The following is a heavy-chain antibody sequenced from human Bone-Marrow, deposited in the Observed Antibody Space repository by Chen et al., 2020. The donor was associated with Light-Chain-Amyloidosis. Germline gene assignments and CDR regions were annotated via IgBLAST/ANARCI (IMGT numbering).Heavy chain of an antibody. CDR2: ISYDGSNK. Sequence: QVQLVESGGGVVQPGRSLRLSCAASGFTFSNYVMHWVRQAPGKGLEWVTVISYDGSNKYYADSVKGRFTISRDNSKNTLYLQMSSLRPDDTAVYYCARVRSGQFYSDSSGYYAIDCWGQGTLVTVSS. CDR3: ARVRSGQFYSDSSGYYAIDC. V-gene: IGHV3-30*04. D-gene: IGHD3-22*01. J-gene: IGHJ4*02. CDR1: GFTFSNYV.